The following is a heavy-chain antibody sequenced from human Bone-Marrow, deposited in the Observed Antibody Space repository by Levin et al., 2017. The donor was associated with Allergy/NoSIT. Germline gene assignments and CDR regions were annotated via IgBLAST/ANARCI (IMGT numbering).Heavy chain of an antibody. Sequence: GGSLRLSCAASGFTFSSYWMSWVRQAPGKGLEWVANIKQDGSEKYYVDSVKGRFTISRDNAKNSLYLQMNSLRAEDTAVYYCAREKLYVEIAVAGTYYYYMDVWGKGTTVTVSS. J-gene: IGHJ6*03. CDR2: IKQDGSEK. V-gene: IGHV3-7*03. D-gene: IGHD6-19*01. CDR3: AREKLYVEIAVAGTYYYYMDV. CDR1: GFTFSSYW.